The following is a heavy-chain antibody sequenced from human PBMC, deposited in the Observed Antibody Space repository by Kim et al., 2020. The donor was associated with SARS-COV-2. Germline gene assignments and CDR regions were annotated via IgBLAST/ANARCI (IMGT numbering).Heavy chain of an antibody. CDR2: IYYSGTA. Sequence: SETLSLTCIVSGGSLSSGDYYRSWIRQPPGKGLEWIGYIYYSGTAYYNPSLKSRLTMSVDTSKNHFSLNLSSVTAADTAVYFCARALGFAVFAVDYWGRGTLVTVSS. J-gene: IGHJ4*02. CDR1: GGSLSSGDYY. V-gene: IGHV4-30-4*01. D-gene: IGHD3-3*01. CDR3: ARALGFAVFAVDY.